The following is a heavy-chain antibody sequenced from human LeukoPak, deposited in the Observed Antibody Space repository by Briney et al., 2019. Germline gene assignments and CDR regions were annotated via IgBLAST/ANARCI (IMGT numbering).Heavy chain of an antibody. CDR3: ARATMSPYYYYYGMDV. V-gene: IGHV4-59*01. J-gene: IGHJ6*02. CDR2: IYYNGNT. CDR1: DGSINSYY. D-gene: IGHD3-10*02. Sequence: SETLSLTCSVSDGSINSYYWNWIRRPPGKGLEWIGYIYYNGNTNYNPSLKSRVTISVDTSKSQFSLRLSSVTAADTAVYYCARATMSPYYYYYGMDVWGQGTTVTVSS.